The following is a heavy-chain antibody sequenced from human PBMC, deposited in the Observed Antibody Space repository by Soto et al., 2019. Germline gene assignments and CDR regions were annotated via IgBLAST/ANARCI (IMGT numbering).Heavy chain of an antibody. CDR1: GFTFSNAW. CDR3: TTDLIRVDYVLPYYYYGMDV. V-gene: IGHV3-15*07. D-gene: IGHD3-16*01. Sequence: PGGSLRLSCAASGFTFSNAWMNWVRQAPGKGLEWVGRIKSKTDGGTTDYAAPVKGRFTISRDDSKNTLYLQMNSLKTEDTAVYYCTTDLIRVDYVLPYYYYGMDVWGQGTMVTVSS. CDR2: IKSKTDGGTT. J-gene: IGHJ6*02.